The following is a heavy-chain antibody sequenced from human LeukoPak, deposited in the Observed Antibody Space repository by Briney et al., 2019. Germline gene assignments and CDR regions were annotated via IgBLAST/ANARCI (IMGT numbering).Heavy chain of an antibody. V-gene: IGHV4-39*07. Sequence: SETLSLTCTVSGGSISSSSYYWGWIRQPPGKGLEWIGSIYYSGSTYYNPSLKSRVTISVDTSKNQFSLKLSSVTAADTAMYYCARDQDIAAAGFDYWGQGTLVTVSS. CDR3: ARDQDIAAAGFDY. CDR1: GGSISSSSYY. CDR2: IYYSGST. J-gene: IGHJ4*02. D-gene: IGHD6-13*01.